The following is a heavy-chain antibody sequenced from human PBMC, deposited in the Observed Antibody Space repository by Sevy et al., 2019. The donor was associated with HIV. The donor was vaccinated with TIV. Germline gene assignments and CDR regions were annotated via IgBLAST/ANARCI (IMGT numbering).Heavy chain of an antibody. V-gene: IGHV3-9*01. CDR1: GFTFDDYA. D-gene: IGHD3-10*01. CDR2: ISWNRGSI. Sequence: GGSLRLSCAASGFTFDDYAMHWVRQAPGKGLEWVSGISWNRGSIGYADSVKGRFTISRDNAKNSLYLHMNSLRAEESALYYCATGVYISMVRGEENGDFDIWGQGTMVTVSS. J-gene: IGHJ3*02. CDR3: ATGVYISMVRGEENGDFDI.